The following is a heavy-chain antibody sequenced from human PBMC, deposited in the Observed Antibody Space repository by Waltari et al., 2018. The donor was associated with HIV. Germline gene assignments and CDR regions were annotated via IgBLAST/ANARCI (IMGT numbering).Heavy chain of an antibody. CDR2: MSDDTRYP. D-gene: IGHD1-20*01. CDR3: VRDYKWAFDY. Sequence: EVKLVVYGGGLVQQGGCLRLPVAQYGFLLRSYSMNWVRQAPGEGLEWLAYMSDDTRYPYYADSVKGRFTISRDNAEDSVYLQMTNLRVNDTAVYYCVRDYKWAFDYWGQGTRVTVSS. J-gene: IGHJ4*02. V-gene: IGHV3-48*01. CDR1: GFLLRSYS.